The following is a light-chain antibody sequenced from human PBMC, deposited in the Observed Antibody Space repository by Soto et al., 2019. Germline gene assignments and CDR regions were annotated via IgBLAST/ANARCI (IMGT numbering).Light chain of an antibody. CDR2: DAS. CDR3: QQRSNWLFT. J-gene: IGKJ3*01. V-gene: IGKV3-11*01. Sequence: EIVLTQSPATLSLSPGERATLSCRASQSVSSYLAWYQQKPGQAPRLLIYDASNRATGIPARFSGSGSGTDFTLTISSLEPEEFAVDYCQQRSNWLFTFGPGTKVDIK. CDR1: QSVSSY.